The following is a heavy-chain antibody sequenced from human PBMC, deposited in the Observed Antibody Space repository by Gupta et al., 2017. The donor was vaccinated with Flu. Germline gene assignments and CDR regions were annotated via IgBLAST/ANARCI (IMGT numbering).Heavy chain of an antibody. CDR3: VKDSGYGAGYYFDH. J-gene: IGHJ4*02. D-gene: IGHD6-25*01. CDR1: GFTFRDYT. CDR2: INGEGDFT. V-gene: IGHV3-43*01. Sequence: EVQLVESGGSVRQPGGSLRLSCAASGFTFRDYTMHWVRQTPDKGLEWVSRINGEGDFTSYLDSVKGRFTISRDNRKDSRFLEMNSLRPEDTALYYCVKDSGYGAGYYFDHGGLGTSVTVSS.